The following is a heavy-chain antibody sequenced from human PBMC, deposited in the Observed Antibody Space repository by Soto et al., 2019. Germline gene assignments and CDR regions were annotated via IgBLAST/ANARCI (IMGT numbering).Heavy chain of an antibody. Sequence: LSLTCTVSGDSISSFYWTWIRQPPGKGLEWVGYIFSSGSTNYNPSLKSRVTISVDTSENQFSLKLTSVTAADTAVYYCARVGYCSSTPCWPIGYFEYWGQGTLVTVPS. CDR1: GDSISSFY. V-gene: IGHV4-59*01. D-gene: IGHD2-2*01. CDR3: ARVGYCSSTPCWPIGYFEY. J-gene: IGHJ4*02. CDR2: IFSSGST.